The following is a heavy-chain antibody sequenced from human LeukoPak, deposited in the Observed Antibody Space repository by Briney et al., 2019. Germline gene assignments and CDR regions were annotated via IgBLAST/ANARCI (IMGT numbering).Heavy chain of an antibody. CDR2: IYYSGST. V-gene: IGHV4-39*07. CDR1: GGSISSSSYY. D-gene: IGHD2-2*01. CDR3: ARDLVVPAGTLYYYYYGMDV. J-gene: IGHJ6*02. Sequence: PSETLSLTCTVSGGSISSSSYYWGWIRQPPGKRLEWIGSIYYSGSTYYNPSLKSRVTISVDTSKNQFSLKLSSVTAADTAVYYCARDLVVPAGTLYYYYYGMDVWGQGTTVTVSS.